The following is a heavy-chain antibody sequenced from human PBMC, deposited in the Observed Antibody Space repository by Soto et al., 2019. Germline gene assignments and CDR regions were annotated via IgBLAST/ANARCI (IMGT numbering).Heavy chain of an antibody. J-gene: IGHJ4*02. V-gene: IGHV3-30*18. CDR2: ISYDGSNK. CDR1: GFTFSSYG. Sequence: GGSLRLSCAASGFTFSSYGMHWVRQAPGKGLEWVAVISYDGSNKYYAASVKGRFTISRDNSKNTLYLQMNSRRAEDTAVYYCAKDLAAAGTDYFDYWGQGTLGTGSS. CDR3: AKDLAAAGTDYFDY. D-gene: IGHD6-13*01.